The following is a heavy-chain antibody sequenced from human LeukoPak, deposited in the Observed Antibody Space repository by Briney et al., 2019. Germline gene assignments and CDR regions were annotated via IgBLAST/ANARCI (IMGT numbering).Heavy chain of an antibody. Sequence: ASVKVSCKASGYTFTSYGISWVRQAPGQGLEWMGWISAYNGDTNYAQKLQGRVTMTTDTSTSTAYMELRSLRSDDTALYYCARDQGYSSGSYYFDYWGQGTLVTVSS. CDR1: GYTFTSYG. CDR3: ARDQGYSSGSYYFDY. V-gene: IGHV1-18*01. J-gene: IGHJ4*02. D-gene: IGHD6-19*01. CDR2: ISAYNGDT.